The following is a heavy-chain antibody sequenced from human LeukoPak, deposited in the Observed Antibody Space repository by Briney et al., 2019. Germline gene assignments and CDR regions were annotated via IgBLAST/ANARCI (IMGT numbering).Heavy chain of an antibody. CDR2: ISGSGGGT. D-gene: IGHD3-16*01. CDR3: ARGPSSGGGLDY. V-gene: IGHV3-23*01. CDR1: GFTFSSYA. Sequence: GGSLRLSCAASGFTFSSYAMSWVRQAPEKGLEWVATISGSGGGTYYADSVRGRFTISRDDSENTLYLQMNSLRAEDTAVYYCARGPSSGGGLDYWGQGTLVTVSS. J-gene: IGHJ4*02.